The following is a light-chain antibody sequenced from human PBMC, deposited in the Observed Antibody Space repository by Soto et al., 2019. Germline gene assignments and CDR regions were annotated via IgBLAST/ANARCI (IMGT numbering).Light chain of an antibody. CDR2: DAS. J-gene: IGKJ4*01. Sequence: IQMTQSPSTLSASVGDRATITGRASQSISSWLAWYQQKPGKAPKLLIYDASNLETGVPSRFSGSGSGTDFTFTISSLQPEDIATYYCQQYDNLPLTFGGGTKVDIK. CDR3: QQYDNLPLT. CDR1: QSISSW. V-gene: IGKV1-33*01.